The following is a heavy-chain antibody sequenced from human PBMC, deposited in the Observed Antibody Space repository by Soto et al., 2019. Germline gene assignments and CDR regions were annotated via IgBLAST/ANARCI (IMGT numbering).Heavy chain of an antibody. Sequence: SETLSLTCSVSGDSIGSADYFWTWIRQSPGKGLEWMGYIFHSGNTYYNPSLKGRLLISIENSKNQFSLRLTSVTAADSAVYFGARGPYLPTARNDFWGPATLVTVSS. V-gene: IGHV4-30-4*01. J-gene: IGHJ4*02. D-gene: IGHD4-17*01. CDR2: IFHSGNT. CDR1: GDSIGSADYF. CDR3: ARGPYLPTARNDF.